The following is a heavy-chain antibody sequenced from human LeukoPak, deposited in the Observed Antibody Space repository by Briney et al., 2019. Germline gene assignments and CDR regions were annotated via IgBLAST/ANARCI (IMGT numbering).Heavy chain of an antibody. V-gene: IGHV4-39*01. D-gene: IGHD2-15*01. CDR3: ARRIVVVVAARYNWFDP. CDR1: GGSISSSSYY. CDR2: IYYSGST. J-gene: IGHJ5*02. Sequence: PSETLSLTCTVSGGSISSSSYYWGWIRQPPGKGLEWIGSIYYSGSTYYNPSLKSRVTISVDTSKNQFSLKLSSVTAADTAVYYCARRIVVVVAARYNWFDPWGQGTLVTVSS.